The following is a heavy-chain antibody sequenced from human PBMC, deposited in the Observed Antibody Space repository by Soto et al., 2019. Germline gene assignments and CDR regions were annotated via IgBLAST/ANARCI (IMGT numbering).Heavy chain of an antibody. Sequence: EVQLVESGGGLVKPGGSLRLSCAASGFTFSSYSMNWVRQAPGKGLEWVSSISSSSSYIYYAYSVKGRFTISRDNAKNSLYLQMNSLRAEDTAVYYCARDKGYDFWSGYSDWGQGTLVTVSS. V-gene: IGHV3-21*01. CDR2: ISSSSSYI. CDR1: GFTFSSYS. D-gene: IGHD3-3*01. CDR3: ARDKGYDFWSGYSD. J-gene: IGHJ4*02.